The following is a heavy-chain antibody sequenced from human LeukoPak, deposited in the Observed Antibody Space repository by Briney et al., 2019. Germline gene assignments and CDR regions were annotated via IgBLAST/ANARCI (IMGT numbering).Heavy chain of an antibody. D-gene: IGHD2-2*02. J-gene: IGHJ6*03. CDR3: ARGDIVVVPAAIYYYYYMDV. V-gene: IGHV7-4-1*02. CDR1: GYTFTSYA. Sequence: GASVKVSCKASGYTFTSYAMNWVRQAPGQGLEWMGWINTNTGNPTYAQGFTGRFVFSLDTSVSTAYLQISSLKAEDTAVYYCARGDIVVVPAAIYYYYYMDVWGKGTTVTVSS. CDR2: INTNTGNP.